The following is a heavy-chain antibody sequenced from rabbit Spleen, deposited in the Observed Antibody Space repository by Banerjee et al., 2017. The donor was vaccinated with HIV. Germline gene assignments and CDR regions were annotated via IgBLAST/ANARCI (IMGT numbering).Heavy chain of an antibody. CDR1: GFSFSSSYW. Sequence: QEQLEESGGDLVKPEGSLTLTCTASGFSFSSSYWMCWVRQAPGKGLEWIACINAVTGKAVYANWAKGRFTCSKTSSTTVTLQMTSLTVADTATYFCARDTGSSFSSYGMDLWGPGTLVTVS. J-gene: IGHJ6*01. CDR2: INAVTGKA. D-gene: IGHD4-2*01. V-gene: IGHV1S45*01. CDR3: ARDTGSSFSSYGMDL.